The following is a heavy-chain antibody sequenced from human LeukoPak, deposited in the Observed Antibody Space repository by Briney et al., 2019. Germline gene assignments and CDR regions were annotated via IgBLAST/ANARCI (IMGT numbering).Heavy chain of an antibody. CDR1: DFTFRSYA. J-gene: IGHJ4*02. V-gene: IGHV3-23*01. Sequence: GGSLRLSCAASDFTFRSYAMSWVRQAPGKGLEGVSGISNSGDDTYYADSVKGRFTISRDNSKNTLYLQMNSLRAEGTAVYFCAKDTWASNYGFDYWGQGALVTVSS. D-gene: IGHD4-11*01. CDR3: AKDTWASNYGFDY. CDR2: ISNSGDDT.